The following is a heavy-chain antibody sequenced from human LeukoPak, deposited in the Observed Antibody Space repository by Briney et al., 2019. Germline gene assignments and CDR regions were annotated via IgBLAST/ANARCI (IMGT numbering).Heavy chain of an antibody. Sequence: GGSLRLSCAASGFTFSSYGMHWVRQAPGKGLMWVSRMNGEGTTIDYADSVKGRFTVSRDYAKNTLFLQMNNLRTEDTALYFCATARNFRFEYWGQGSLVIVSA. CDR1: GFTFSSYG. CDR3: ATARNFRFEY. V-gene: IGHV3-74*01. D-gene: IGHD1-7*01. CDR2: MNGEGTTI. J-gene: IGHJ4*02.